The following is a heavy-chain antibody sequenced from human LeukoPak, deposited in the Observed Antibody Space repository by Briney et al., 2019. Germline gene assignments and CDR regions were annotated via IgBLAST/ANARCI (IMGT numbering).Heavy chain of an antibody. CDR2: ISGSGGST. J-gene: IGHJ4*02. V-gene: IGHV3-23*01. CDR1: GFTFSSYG. CDR3: AKEGAGTVVY. Sequence: GGTLRLSCAAPGFTFSSYGMSWVRQAPGKGLEWVSAISGSGGSTYYADSVKGRFTISRDNSKNTLYLQMNSLRAEDTAVYYCAKEGAGTVVYWGQGTLVTVSS. D-gene: IGHD6-19*01.